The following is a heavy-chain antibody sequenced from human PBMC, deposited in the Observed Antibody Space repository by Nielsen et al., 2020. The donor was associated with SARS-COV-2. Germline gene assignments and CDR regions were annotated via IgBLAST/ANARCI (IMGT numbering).Heavy chain of an antibody. CDR3: ARGWSYCSSTSCYLFFGDY. CDR1: GYTFTGYY. D-gene: IGHD2-2*01. CDR2: INPNSGGT. V-gene: IGHV1-2*06. J-gene: IGHJ4*02. Sequence: ASVKVSCKASGYTFTGYYMHWVRQAPGQGLEWMGRINPNSGGTNYAQKFQGRVTMTRDTSISTAYMELSRLRSDDTAVYYCARGWSYCSSTSCYLFFGDYWGQGTLVTVSS.